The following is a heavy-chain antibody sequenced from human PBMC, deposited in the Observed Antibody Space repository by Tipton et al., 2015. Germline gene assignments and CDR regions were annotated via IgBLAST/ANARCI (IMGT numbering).Heavy chain of an antibody. J-gene: IGHJ4*02. D-gene: IGHD6-19*01. CDR3: ARQAPIAVAGTFDY. V-gene: IGHV4-39*01. CDR2: IYYSGST. CDR1: GGSISSSSYY. Sequence: TLSLTCTVSGGSISSSSYYWGWIRQPPGKGLEWIGSIYYSGSTYYNPSLKSRVTISVDTSKNQFSLKLSSVTAADTAVYYCARQAPIAVAGTFDYWGQGTLVTVSS.